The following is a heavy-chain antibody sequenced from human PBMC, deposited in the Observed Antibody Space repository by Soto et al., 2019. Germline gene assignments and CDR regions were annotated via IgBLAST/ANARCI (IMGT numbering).Heavy chain of an antibody. V-gene: IGHV3-64D*06. Sequence: PVGSLRLSCSASGFTFSSYAMHWVRQAPGKGLEYVSAISSNGGSTYYADSVKGRFTISRDNSKNTLYLQMSSPRAEDTAVYYCVTPYYDFWSGYYTGGLDVWGQGTTVTVS. J-gene: IGHJ6*02. CDR3: VTPYYDFWSGYYTGGLDV. CDR1: GFTFSSYA. CDR2: ISSNGGST. D-gene: IGHD3-3*01.